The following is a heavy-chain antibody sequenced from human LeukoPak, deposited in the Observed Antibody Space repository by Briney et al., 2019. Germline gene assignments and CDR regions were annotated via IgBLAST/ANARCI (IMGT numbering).Heavy chain of an antibody. D-gene: IGHD3-9*01. CDR2: INGDGRNI. Sequence: GGSLRLSCVASGFTFSSYWMHWVRQDPRKGLVWVSRINGDGRNINYADSVRGRFTISRDNAKNTLFLQMNTLRVEDTAVYYCTRDLMDYGVSTGLHHYYMDVWGQGTTVTVSS. CDR3: TRDLMDYGVSTGLHHYYMDV. V-gene: IGHV3-74*01. J-gene: IGHJ6*02. CDR1: GFTFSSYW.